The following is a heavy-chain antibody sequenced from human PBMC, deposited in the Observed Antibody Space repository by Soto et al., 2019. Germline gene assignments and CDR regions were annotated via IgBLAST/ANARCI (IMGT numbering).Heavy chain of an antibody. J-gene: IGHJ3*02. D-gene: IGHD3-22*01. CDR2: IYYSGST. V-gene: IGHV4-31*03. CDR1: GGSISSGGYY. CDR3: ARFRGATASYYYDSSGYYGDAFDI. Sequence: SETLSLTCTVSGGSISSGGYYWSWIRQHPGKGLEWIGYIYYSGSTYYNPSLKSRVTISVDTSKNQFSLKLGSVTAADTAVYYCARFRGATASYYYDSSGYYGDAFDIWGQG.